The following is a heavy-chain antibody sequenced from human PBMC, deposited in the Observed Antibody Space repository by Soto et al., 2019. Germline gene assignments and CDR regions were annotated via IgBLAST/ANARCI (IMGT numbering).Heavy chain of an antibody. V-gene: IGHV3-11*06. CDR3: ARGSILDY. J-gene: IGHJ4*02. CDR2: INFSKSYT. Sequence: GGSLRLSCAASGFTFSNYYMSWIRQAPGKGLEWVAHINFSKSYTNYADSVKGRFTISRDNAKSSLYLQMNSLRAEDTAVYYCARGSILDYWGPGTLVTVYS. D-gene: IGHD3-3*01. CDR1: GFTFSNYY.